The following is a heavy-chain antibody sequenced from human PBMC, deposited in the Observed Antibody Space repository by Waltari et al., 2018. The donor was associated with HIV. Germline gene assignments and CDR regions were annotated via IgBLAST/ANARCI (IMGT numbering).Heavy chain of an antibody. CDR1: GFTFSAYH. D-gene: IGHD6-6*01. Sequence: QVQLVESGGGLVKPGGSLRVSWAVAGFTFSAYHMSWIRQAPGKGLEWLSYISSSGGTTNYAASVKGRFTISRDNAKKALYLEMNSLRAEDTAVYYCARVAGSSSNYYGMDVWGQGTTVTVSS. V-gene: IGHV3-11*01. J-gene: IGHJ6*02. CDR3: ARVAGSSSNYYGMDV. CDR2: ISSSGGTT.